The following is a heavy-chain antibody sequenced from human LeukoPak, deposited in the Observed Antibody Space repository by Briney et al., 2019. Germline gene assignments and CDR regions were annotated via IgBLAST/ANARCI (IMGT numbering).Heavy chain of an antibody. D-gene: IGHD3-22*01. CDR3: ARETYYYDSSGYPCGAFDI. Sequence: GGSLRLSCAASGFTFSSYWMSWVRQAPGKGLEWVANIKQDGSEKYYVDSVKGRFTISRDNAKNSLYLQMNSLRAEDTAVYYCARETYYYDSSGYPCGAFDIWGQGTMVTVSS. CDR2: IKQDGSEK. CDR1: GFTFSSYW. J-gene: IGHJ3*02. V-gene: IGHV3-7*01.